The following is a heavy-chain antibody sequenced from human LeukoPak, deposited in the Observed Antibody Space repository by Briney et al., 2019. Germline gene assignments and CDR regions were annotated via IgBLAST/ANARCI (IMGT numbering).Heavy chain of an antibody. J-gene: IGHJ4*02. V-gene: IGHV3-23*01. CDR2: ISGSGSST. CDR3: ARQGPYGDYSH. D-gene: IGHD4-17*01. CDR1: GFTFSSCA. Sequence: GGSLRLSCAASGFTFSSCAMSWVRQAPGKGLEWVSAISGSGSSTYYAGSVKGRFTTSRDNSKRTLYLQMNSLRVEDTAVYYCARQGPYGDYSHWGQGTMVTVSS.